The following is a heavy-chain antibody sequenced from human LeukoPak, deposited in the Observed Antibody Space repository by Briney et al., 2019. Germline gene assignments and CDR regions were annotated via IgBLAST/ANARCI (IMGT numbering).Heavy chain of an antibody. J-gene: IGHJ5*02. Sequence: PWETLSLICSVCGGSISSYYWSWIRQPAGKGLEWIGRIYTSGSTNYNPPLKSRVTMSVDTSKNHFSLKLSSVTAADTAVYYCARLPHAGWLDPWGQGTLVTVSS. CDR2: IYTSGST. CDR3: ARLPHAGWLDP. CDR1: GGSISSYY. V-gene: IGHV4-4*07.